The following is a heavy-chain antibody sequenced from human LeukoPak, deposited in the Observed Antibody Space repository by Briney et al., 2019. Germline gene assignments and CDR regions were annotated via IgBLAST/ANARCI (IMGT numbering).Heavy chain of an antibody. CDR1: GFTFSDYY. CDR2: ISSSGSTI. J-gene: IGHJ4*02. CDR3: ARADIVATIYDY. Sequence: GGSLTLSCAASGFTFSDYYMSWIRQAPGKGLEWVSYISSSGSTIYYADSVKGRFTISRDNAKNSLYLQMNSLRAEDTAVYYCARADIVATIYDYWGQGTLVTVSS. D-gene: IGHD5-12*01. V-gene: IGHV3-11*01.